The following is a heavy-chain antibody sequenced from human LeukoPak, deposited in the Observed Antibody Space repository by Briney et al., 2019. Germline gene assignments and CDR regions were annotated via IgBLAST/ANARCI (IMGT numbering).Heavy chain of an antibody. V-gene: IGHV7-4-1*02. CDR3: ARGIGMGIVLMMHGNIDA. Sequence: GASVKVSCRASGYTFTTYAINWVRQAPGQGLEWMGWINTNTGNPTYAQGFTGRFVFSLDTSVSTAYLQISSLKAEDTAVYYCARGIGMGIVLMMHGNIDAWGKGTTVTVSS. CDR1: GYTFTTYA. D-gene: IGHD2-8*01. CDR2: INTNTGNP. J-gene: IGHJ6*03.